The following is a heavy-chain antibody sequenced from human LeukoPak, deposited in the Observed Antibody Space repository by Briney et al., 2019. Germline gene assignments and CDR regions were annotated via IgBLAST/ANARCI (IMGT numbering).Heavy chain of an antibody. J-gene: IGHJ4*02. Sequence: ASVKVSCKVSGGSFNSYAINWVRQAPGHGLEWVGGIIPAVGAANYGRRFQDGVTITADASSTTAYMELSRLRSDDTAVYYCARGERRLIVVVVAATPFDYWGQGTLVTVSS. CDR1: GGSFNSYA. D-gene: IGHD2-15*01. CDR2: IIPAVGAA. CDR3: ARGERRLIVVVVAATPFDY. V-gene: IGHV1-69*13.